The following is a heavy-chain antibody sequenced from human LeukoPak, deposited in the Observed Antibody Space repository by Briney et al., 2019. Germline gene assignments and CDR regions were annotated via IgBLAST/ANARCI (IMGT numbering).Heavy chain of an antibody. D-gene: IGHD3-22*01. V-gene: IGHV1-69*05. CDR2: IIPIFGTA. CDR1: GCTFSSYA. J-gene: IGHJ4*02. Sequence: SVKVSCKASGCTFSSYAISLVRQAPGQGLEWMGGIIPIFGTANYAQIFQGRVTITTDESTRTAYMELSSLRSEDTAVYYCARVADDSSGYYYFDYWGQGTLVTVSS. CDR3: ARVADDSSGYYYFDY.